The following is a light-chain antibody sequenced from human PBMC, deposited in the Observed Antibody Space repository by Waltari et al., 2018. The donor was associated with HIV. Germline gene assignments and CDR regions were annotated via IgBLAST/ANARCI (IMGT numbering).Light chain of an antibody. CDR3: AAWDDNLSGWV. CDR1: SSNLGSNY. J-gene: IGLJ3*02. V-gene: IGLV1-47*01. CDR2: RNN. Sequence: QSVLTQPPSASGTPGQSVTISCSGSSSNLGSNYVSWYQQLPGTAPKLLIYRNNQRPSGVPDRFSGFKSGTSASLAISGLRSEDEADYYCAAWDDNLSGWVFGGGSKLTIL.